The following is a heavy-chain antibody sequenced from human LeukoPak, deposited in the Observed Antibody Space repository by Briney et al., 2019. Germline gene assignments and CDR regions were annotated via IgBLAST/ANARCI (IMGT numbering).Heavy chain of an antibody. CDR3: VKGYYRGYSNDFYP. Sequence: PGGSLRLSCTTSGFTFSDYYMSWFRQAPGKGLEWLSYIDGNPDNVYYADSVRGRFTISSDHAKNSLYLQMNSLRGEDTAVYYCVKGYYRGYSNDFYPWGQGTLVNV. V-gene: IGHV3-11*01. D-gene: IGHD3/OR15-3a*01. J-gene: IGHJ5*02. CDR2: IDGNPDNV. CDR1: GFTFSDYY.